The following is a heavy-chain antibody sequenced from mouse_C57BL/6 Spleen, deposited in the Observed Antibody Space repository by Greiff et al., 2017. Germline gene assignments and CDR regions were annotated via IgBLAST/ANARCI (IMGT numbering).Heavy chain of an antibody. CDR3: TRAVCGYEGAWVAY. D-gene: IGHD2-2*01. Sequence: QVQLQQPGAELVKPGASVKLSCTASGFTFTSYWMHWVKQRPGRGLEWIGRIDPNSGGTKYSEKFKSTATLTVDKPSSTAYMQLSSLTSEDSAVYYCTRAVCGYEGAWVAYWGQGTLVTVSA. CDR1: GFTFTSYW. J-gene: IGHJ3*01. V-gene: IGHV1-72*01. CDR2: IDPNSGGT.